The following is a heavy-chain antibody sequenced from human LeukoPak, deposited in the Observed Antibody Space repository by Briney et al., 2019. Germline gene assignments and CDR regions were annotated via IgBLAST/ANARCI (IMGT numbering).Heavy chain of an antibody. Sequence: GGSLRLSCAASGFTFDDYAMHWVRQAPGKGLEWVSGISWNSGSIGYADSVKGRFTISRDNSKNTLYLEMNSLRAEDTAIYYCAKMKGHPLPKYYMDVWGQGTTVTVSS. CDR2: ISWNSGSI. D-gene: IGHD1-26*01. J-gene: IGHJ6*01. CDR1: GFTFDDYA. CDR3: AKMKGHPLPKYYMDV. V-gene: IGHV3-9*01.